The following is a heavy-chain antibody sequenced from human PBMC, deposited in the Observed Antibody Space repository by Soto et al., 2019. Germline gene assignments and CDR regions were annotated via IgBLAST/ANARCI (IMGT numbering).Heavy chain of an antibody. CDR2: IIPIFGTA. CDR1: GGTFSSYA. D-gene: IGHD5-18*01. V-gene: IGHV1-69*13. CDR3: ARWDHTAMARYYFDY. Sequence: SVKVPCKASGGTFSSYAISWVRQAPGQGLEWMGGIIPIFGTANYAQKFQGRVTITADESTSTAYMELSSLRSEDTAVYYCARWDHTAMARYYFDYWGQGTLVTVSS. J-gene: IGHJ4*02.